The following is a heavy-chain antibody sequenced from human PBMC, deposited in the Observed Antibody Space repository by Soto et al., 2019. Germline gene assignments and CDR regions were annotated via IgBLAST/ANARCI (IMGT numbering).Heavy chain of an antibody. J-gene: IGHJ4*02. CDR3: AREKGYISGPKKFDY. CDR1: GASISSGDYF. CDR2: IHDSGSS. V-gene: IGHV4-30-4*01. Sequence: PSETLSLTCTVSGASISSGDYFWSWIRQSPGEGLEWIGYIHDSGSSYYNPSLKSRVTMSVDTSKNQFSLKLRSVTAADTAVYYCAREKGYISGPKKFDYWGQGTLVTVSS. D-gene: IGHD5-12*01.